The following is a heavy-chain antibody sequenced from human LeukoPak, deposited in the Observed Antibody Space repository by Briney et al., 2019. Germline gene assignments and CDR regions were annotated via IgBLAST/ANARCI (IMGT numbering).Heavy chain of an antibody. Sequence: ASVKVSCKASGYTFTDYYMHWVRQAPGQGLEWMGWINPNSGGTKYVQKFQGRVTVTRDTSISTAYMELSRLRSDDTAVYYCARDQRYSSAWYDEGGYYFDYWGQGTPVTVSS. J-gene: IGHJ4*02. D-gene: IGHD6-19*01. V-gene: IGHV1-2*02. CDR2: INPNSGGT. CDR3: ARDQRYSSAWYDEGGYYFDY. CDR1: GYTFTDYY.